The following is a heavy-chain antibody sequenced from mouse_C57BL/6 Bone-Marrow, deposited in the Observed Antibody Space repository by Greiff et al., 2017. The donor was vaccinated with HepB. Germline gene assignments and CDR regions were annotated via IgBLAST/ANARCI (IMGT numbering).Heavy chain of an antibody. CDR1: GYTFTSYG. D-gene: IGHD2-1*01. Sequence: QVQLQQSGAELARPGASVKLSCKASGYTFTSYGISWVKQRTGQGLEWIGEIYPRSGNTYYNEKFKGKATLTADKSSSTAYMELRSLTSEDSAVYYCARCLYCHCYFDVWGTGTTVTVSS. CDR2: IYPRSGNT. CDR3: ARCLYCHCYFDV. J-gene: IGHJ1*03. V-gene: IGHV1-81*01.